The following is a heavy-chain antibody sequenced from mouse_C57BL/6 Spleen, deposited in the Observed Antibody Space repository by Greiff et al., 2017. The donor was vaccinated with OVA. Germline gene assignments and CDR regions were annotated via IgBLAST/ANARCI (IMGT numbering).Heavy chain of an antibody. CDR3: ARDDGYYVAFDY. Sequence: DVKLQESGPGLVKPSQSLSLTCPVTGYSITSGYYWNWIRQFPGNKLEWMGYISYDGSNNYNPSLKNRISITRDTSKNQFFLKLNSVTTEDTATYYCARDDGYYVAFDYWGQGTTLTVSS. D-gene: IGHD2-3*01. J-gene: IGHJ2*01. CDR2: ISYDGSN. V-gene: IGHV3-6*01. CDR1: GYSITSGYY.